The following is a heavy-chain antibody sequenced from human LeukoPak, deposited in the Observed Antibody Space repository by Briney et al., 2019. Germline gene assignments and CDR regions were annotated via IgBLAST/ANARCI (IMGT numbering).Heavy chain of an antibody. D-gene: IGHD1-26*01. J-gene: IGHJ6*03. CDR2: IKQDGSGK. CDR1: GFTFSSYW. V-gene: IGHV3-7*01. CDR3: ARDPYSGSYGDSYYYYMDV. Sequence: GGSLRLSCAASGFTFSSYWMSWVRQAPGKGLEWVANIKQDGSGKYYVDSVKGRFTISRDNAKNSLYLQMNSLRAEDTAIYYCARDPYSGSYGDSYYYYMDVWGKGTTVTISS.